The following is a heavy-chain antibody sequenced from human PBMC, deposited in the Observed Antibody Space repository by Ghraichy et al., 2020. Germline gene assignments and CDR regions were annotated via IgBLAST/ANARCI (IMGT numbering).Heavy chain of an antibody. CDR3: ARDADFWSGYYSYYYYGMDV. D-gene: IGHD3-3*01. CDR1: GFTFSSYW. CDR2: INSDGSST. V-gene: IGHV3-74*01. J-gene: IGHJ6*02. Sequence: GESLNISCAASGFTFSSYWMHWVRQAPGKGLVWVSRINSDGSSTSYADSVKGRVTISRDNAKNTLYLQMNSLRAEDTAVYYCARDADFWSGYYSYYYYGMDVWGHGTTVTVSS.